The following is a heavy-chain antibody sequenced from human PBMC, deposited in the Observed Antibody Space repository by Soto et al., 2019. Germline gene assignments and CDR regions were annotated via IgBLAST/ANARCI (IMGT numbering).Heavy chain of an antibody. CDR3: AKCLLSQKLDAFDI. CDR2: IKQDGSEK. D-gene: IGHD3-10*01. CDR1: GFTFCSYW. Sequence: PGGPLRLSSAASGFTFCSYWMSWVRQAPGKGLEWVANIKQDGSEKYYVDSVKGRFTISRDNAKNSLYLQMNSLRAEDTAVYYCAKCLLSQKLDAFDIWGQGTMVTVSS. J-gene: IGHJ3*02. V-gene: IGHV3-7*01.